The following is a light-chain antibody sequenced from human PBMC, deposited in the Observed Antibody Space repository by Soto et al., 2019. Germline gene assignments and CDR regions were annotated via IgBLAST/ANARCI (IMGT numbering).Light chain of an antibody. CDR2: GAS. Sequence: EIVLTQSPGTLSLSPGERATLSCRASQSVSSSYLAWHQQKTGQAPRLLIYGASSRATGIPDRFSGSESGTDFTLTISRLEPEDFAMYYCQQYGSSPITFGQGTRLEIK. V-gene: IGKV3-20*01. CDR3: QQYGSSPIT. CDR1: QSVSSSY. J-gene: IGKJ5*01.